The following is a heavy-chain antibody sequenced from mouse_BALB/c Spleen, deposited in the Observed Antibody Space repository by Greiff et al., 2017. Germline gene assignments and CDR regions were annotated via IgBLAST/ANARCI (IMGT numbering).Heavy chain of an antibody. CDR2: INSNGGST. D-gene: IGHD1-3*01. V-gene: IGHV5-6-3*01. J-gene: IGHJ2*01. CDR3: ASNYYFDY. CDR1: GFTFSSYG. Sequence: EVMLVESGGGLVQPGGSLKLSCAASGFTFSSYGMSWVRQTPDKRLELVATINSNGGSTYYPDSVKGRFTISRDNAKNTLYLQMSSLKSEDTAMYYCASNYYFDYWGQGTTLTVSS.